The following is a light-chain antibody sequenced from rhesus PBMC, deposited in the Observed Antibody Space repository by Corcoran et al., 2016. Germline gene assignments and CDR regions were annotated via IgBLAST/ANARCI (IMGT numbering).Light chain of an antibody. CDR3: LQHNSYPFT. J-gene: IGKJ3*01. V-gene: IGKV1-28*01. Sequence: DIQMTQSPSSLSASVGDTVTITCRASQGIRSYLNWFQQKPGKAPKCRIYAASSLESGVPSRLNGSGFETEFTLTISSLQPEDFAVYYCLQHNSYPFTFGPGTKLDIK. CDR1: QGIRSY. CDR2: AAS.